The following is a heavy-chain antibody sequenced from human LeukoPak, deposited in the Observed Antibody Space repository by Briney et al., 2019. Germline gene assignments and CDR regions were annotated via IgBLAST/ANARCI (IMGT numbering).Heavy chain of an antibody. V-gene: IGHV3-7*01. CDR2: IKQDGSEK. Sequence: PGGSLRLSCAASGFTLSTYWMTWVRQAPGKGLEWVANIKQDGSEKYYVDSVKGRFTISRDNAKNSLYLQMNSLRAKDTAMYYCVRDFRFLDDYWGQGTLVTVSS. D-gene: IGHD3-3*01. CDR3: VRDFRFLDDY. CDR1: GFTLSTYW. J-gene: IGHJ4*02.